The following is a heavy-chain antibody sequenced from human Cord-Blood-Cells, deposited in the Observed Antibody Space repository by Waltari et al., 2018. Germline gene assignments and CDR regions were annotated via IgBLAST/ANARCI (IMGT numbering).Heavy chain of an antibody. Sequence: EVQLVESGGGLVQPGGSLRLSCAAPGFTFSSYWMHWVRQAPGKGLVWVSSINSDGSSTSYADSVKGRFTISRDNAKNTLYLQMNSLRAEDTAVYYCARDANIVVVPAADAFDIWGQGTMVTVSS. V-gene: IGHV3-74*01. J-gene: IGHJ3*02. D-gene: IGHD2-2*01. CDR2: INSDGSST. CDR3: ARDANIVVVPAADAFDI. CDR1: GFTFSSYW.